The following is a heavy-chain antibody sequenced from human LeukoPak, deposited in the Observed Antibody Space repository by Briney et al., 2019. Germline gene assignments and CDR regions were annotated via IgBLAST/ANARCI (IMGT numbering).Heavy chain of an antibody. CDR1: GFTFSSYT. CDR3: AKERQTGDYFTSDY. CDR2: INGRGIT. V-gene: IGHV3-23*01. J-gene: IGHJ4*02. Sequence: HPGGSLRLSCTASGFTFSSYTMSWVRQAPGEGLEWLSAINGRGITYYAGSVKGRFTISRDNSENTLYLQMNSLTVDDTAVYFCAKERQTGDYFTSDYWGQGPLVTVSS. D-gene: IGHD4-17*01.